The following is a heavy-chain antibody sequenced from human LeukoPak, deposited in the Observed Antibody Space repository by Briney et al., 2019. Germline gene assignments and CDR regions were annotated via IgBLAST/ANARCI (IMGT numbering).Heavy chain of an antibody. V-gene: IGHV3-7*01. J-gene: IGHJ4*01. CDR2: IRQDGGEK. CDR1: GFTFTDYW. D-gene: IGHD6-13*01. CDR3: ARDGTAAGLYFDL. Sequence: GGSLRLSCAVSGFTFTDYWMNWVRQAPGKGLEWVARIRQDGGEKYYVDSVKGRFTISRDNTKNSLYLQMSALRAEDTAVYYCARDGTAAGLYFDLWGQGTLVTVSS.